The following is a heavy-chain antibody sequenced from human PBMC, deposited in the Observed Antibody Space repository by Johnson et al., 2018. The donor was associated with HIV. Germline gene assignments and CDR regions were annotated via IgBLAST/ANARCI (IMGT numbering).Heavy chain of an antibody. V-gene: IGHV3-30-3*01. J-gene: IGHJ3*02. CDR3: SGDFRGCYGSGTNAFDI. CDR2: ISYDGTNK. CDR1: GFTFSSYA. D-gene: IGHD3-10*01. Sequence: QVQLVESGGGVVQPGRSLRLSCAASGFTFSSYAMHWVRQAPGKGLEWVALISYDGTNKNYADSVKGRFTISRDNSKNTLFLQMTSLRADDTAVYYWSGDFRGCYGSGTNAFDIWGQGTMVTVSS.